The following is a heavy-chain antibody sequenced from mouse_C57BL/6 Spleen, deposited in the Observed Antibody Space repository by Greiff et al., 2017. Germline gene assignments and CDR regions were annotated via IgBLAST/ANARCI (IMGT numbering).Heavy chain of an antibody. CDR1: GYTFTSYW. CDR2: IDPSDSYT. CDR3: VYDGYYGFDY. D-gene: IGHD2-3*01. Sequence: VQLQQPGAELVRPGTSVKLSCKASGYTFTSYWMHWVKQRPGQGLEWIGVIDPSDSYTNYNQKFKGKATLTVDTSASTAYLQLSSLTSEDSAVYYCVYDGYYGFDYWGQGTTLTVSS. V-gene: IGHV1-59*01. J-gene: IGHJ2*01.